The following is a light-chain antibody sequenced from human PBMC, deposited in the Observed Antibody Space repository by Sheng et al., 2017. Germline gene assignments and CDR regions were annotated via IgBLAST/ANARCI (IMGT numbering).Light chain of an antibody. CDR3: SSYTSSSTLV. Sequence: QSALTQPASVSGSPGQSITISCTGTSSDVGGYNYVSWYQQHPGKAPKLMIYDVSNRPSGVSNRFSGSKSGNTASLTISGLQAEDEADYYCSSYTSSSTLVLGGG. CDR1: SSDVGGYNY. V-gene: IGLV2-14*01. CDR2: DVS. J-gene: IGLJ2*01.